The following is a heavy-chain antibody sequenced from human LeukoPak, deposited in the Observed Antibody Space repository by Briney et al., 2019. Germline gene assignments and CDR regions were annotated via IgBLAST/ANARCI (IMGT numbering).Heavy chain of an antibody. D-gene: IGHD4-17*01. V-gene: IGHV1-18*01. CDR2: ISAYNGNT. CDR1: GYTFTSYG. Sequence: ASVKVSCKASGYTFTSYGISWVRQAPGQGLEWMGWISAYNGNTNYAQKLQGRVTMTTDTSTSTAYMELRSLRSDDTAVYYFARDRFTVNNPYNWFDPWGQGTLVTVSS. J-gene: IGHJ5*02. CDR3: ARDRFTVNNPYNWFDP.